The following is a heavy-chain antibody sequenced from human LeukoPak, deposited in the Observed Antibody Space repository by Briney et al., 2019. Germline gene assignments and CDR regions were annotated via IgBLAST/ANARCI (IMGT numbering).Heavy chain of an antibody. CDR2: ISGSGGST. J-gene: IGHJ6*03. CDR3: AKGAVAGYYYYYYMDV. Sequence: GGSLRLSCAASGFTFSSYAMSWVRQAPGKGLEWVSAISGSGGSTYYADSVKGRFTISRDNSKTTLYMQMNSLRAEDTAVYYCAKGAVAGYYYYYYMDVWGKGTTVTVSS. D-gene: IGHD6-19*01. CDR1: GFTFSSYA. V-gene: IGHV3-23*01.